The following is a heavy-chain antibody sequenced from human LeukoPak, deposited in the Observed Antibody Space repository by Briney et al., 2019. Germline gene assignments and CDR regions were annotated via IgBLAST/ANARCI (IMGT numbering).Heavy chain of an antibody. CDR3: ARGYGDYPPSRYFDY. Sequence: ASVKVSCKASGGTFTSYAISWVRQAPGQGLEWMGGIIPIFGTANYAQKFQGRVTITADESTSTAYMELSSLRSEDTAVYYCARGYGDYPPSRYFDYWGQGTLVTVSS. D-gene: IGHD4-17*01. CDR1: GGTFTSYA. V-gene: IGHV1-69*13. J-gene: IGHJ4*02. CDR2: IIPIFGTA.